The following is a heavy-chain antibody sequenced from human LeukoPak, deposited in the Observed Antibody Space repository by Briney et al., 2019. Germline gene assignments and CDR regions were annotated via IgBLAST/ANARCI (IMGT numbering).Heavy chain of an antibody. CDR2: ISAYTDKT. Sequence: ASVKVSCKASGYTFTNYGITWVRRASGQGLEWMGWISAYTDKTNYAQKFQGRVTMTTDTSTTTAYMELRSLRSDDTAIYYCARGDGYCSGGSCMIFDYWGQGTLVTVSS. D-gene: IGHD2-15*01. CDR1: GYTFTNYG. V-gene: IGHV1-18*01. J-gene: IGHJ4*02. CDR3: ARGDGYCSGGSCMIFDY.